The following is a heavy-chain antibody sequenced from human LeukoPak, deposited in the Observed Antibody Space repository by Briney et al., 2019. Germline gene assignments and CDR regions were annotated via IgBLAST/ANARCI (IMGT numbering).Heavy chain of an antibody. CDR2: ISWNRVTT. CDR1: GFTFDDYA. J-gene: IGHJ3*01. CDR3: AKGKVPGTYYGDDAFDV. V-gene: IGHV3-9*01. D-gene: IGHD3-10*01. Sequence: GGSLRLSCAAAGFTFDDYAMHWDRQAPGKGLEWVSSISWNRVTTGYADSVKGRFTISRDNARNSLWLQMNSLRVEDTAFYYCAKGKVPGTYYGDDAFDVWGQGTLVTVSS.